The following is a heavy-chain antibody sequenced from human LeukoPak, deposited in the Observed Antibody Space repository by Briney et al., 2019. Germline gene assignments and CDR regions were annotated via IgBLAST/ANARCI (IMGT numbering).Heavy chain of an antibody. Sequence: SETLSLTCTVSGGSISNYYWTWIRQPPGKGLEWIAHIYYSGTTNYNPSLKSRVTISVDTSKNQFSLKLTSVTAADTAVYYCARVFSSGWAGFDYWGQGALVTVSS. J-gene: IGHJ4*02. CDR2: IYYSGTT. V-gene: IGHV4-59*01. CDR3: ARVFSSGWAGFDY. D-gene: IGHD6-19*01. CDR1: GGSISNYY.